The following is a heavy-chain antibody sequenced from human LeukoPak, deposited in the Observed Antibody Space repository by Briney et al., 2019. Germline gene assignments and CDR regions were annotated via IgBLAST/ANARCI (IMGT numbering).Heavy chain of an antibody. D-gene: IGHD2-2*01. CDR1: GGSVSSSSYY. CDR3: ARHEVGYCSSPSCYGGNWLDP. Sequence: SGTLSLTCTVSGGSVSSSSYYWGWIRQPLGKGLEWIGRVYFSGTTYYNPSLKGRVTISVDTSKNQFSLKLNFVTAADTAVYYCARHEVGYCSSPSCYGGNWLDPWGQGTLVTVSS. V-gene: IGHV4-39*01. J-gene: IGHJ5*02. CDR2: VYFSGTT.